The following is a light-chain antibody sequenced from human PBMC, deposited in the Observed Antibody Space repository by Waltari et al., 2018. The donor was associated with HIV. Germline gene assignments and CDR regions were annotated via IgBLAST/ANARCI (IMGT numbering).Light chain of an antibody. CDR1: NSNIGSHD. CDR2: KNN. V-gene: IGLV1-47*01. J-gene: IGLJ3*02. CDR3: AAWDDNVSGPV. Sequence: QSVVTQPPSASGTPGQRVTIFCSGSNSNIGSHDLYLYQQFPATAPKLLIDKNNQRPSGVPDRFSGSKSGTSGSLVISGLRSEDEADYYCAAWDDNVSGPVFGGGTKLTVL.